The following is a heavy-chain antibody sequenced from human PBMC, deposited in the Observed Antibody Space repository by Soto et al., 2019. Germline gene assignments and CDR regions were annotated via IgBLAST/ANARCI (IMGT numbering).Heavy chain of an antibody. J-gene: IGHJ4*02. Sequence: EVPLVESGGGLVQPGGSLRLSCAASGFTFSNFWMSWVRQAPGKGLEWVANIKQDGSEKYYVDSVKGRFTISRDNAKNSLYLQVNSLRAEDTAVYYCAREGSSIDYWGQGTLVTVSS. CDR3: AREGSSIDY. V-gene: IGHV3-7*01. CDR1: GFTFSNFW. CDR2: IKQDGSEK. D-gene: IGHD1-26*01.